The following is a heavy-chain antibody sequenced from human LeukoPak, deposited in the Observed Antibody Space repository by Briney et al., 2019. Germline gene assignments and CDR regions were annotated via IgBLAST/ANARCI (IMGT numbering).Heavy chain of an antibody. CDR3: GRDALGGCFSYCYLDV. Sequence: SETLSLTCTVSGCSISSHYWTWIRQSPVKGLEWVGDISNSGSTSYNPSLKSRVTTSIDTSKNQFSLHVSSVTAAETAVYYCGRDALGGCFSYCYLDVGGKGNTVTVSS. CDR1: GCSISSHY. V-gene: IGHV4-59*11. CDR2: ISNSGST. D-gene: IGHD3-3*01. J-gene: IGHJ6*03.